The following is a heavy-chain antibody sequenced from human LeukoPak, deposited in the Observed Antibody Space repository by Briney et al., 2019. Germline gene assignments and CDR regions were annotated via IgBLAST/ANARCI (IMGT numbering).Heavy chain of an antibody. CDR1: GFTFSSYA. Sequence: GGSLRLSCAASGFTFSSYAMSWVRQAPGKGLEWVSAISGSGSSTYCADSVKGRFTISRDNSKNTLYLQMNSLRAEDTAVYYCAKDINWNDGFDYWGQGTLVTVSS. D-gene: IGHD1-1*01. CDR3: AKDINWNDGFDY. J-gene: IGHJ4*02. V-gene: IGHV3-23*01. CDR2: ISGSGSST.